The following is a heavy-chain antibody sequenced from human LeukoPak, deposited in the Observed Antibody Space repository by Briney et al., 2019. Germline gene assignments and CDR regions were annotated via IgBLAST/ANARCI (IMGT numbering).Heavy chain of an antibody. D-gene: IGHD3-16*01. CDR3: AKVGVGWVAFEC. J-gene: IGHJ4*02. V-gene: IGHV3-23*01. CDR2: ISDSGGGT. Sequence: PGGSLRLSCAAYGFTFSNFAMSWVRQAPGKGLQWVSAISDSGGGTFYADSVKGRFTISRDNSKNTLYLQMNSLRAEDTAVYYCAKVGVGWVAFECWGQRTFGTVSS. CDR1: GFTFSNFA.